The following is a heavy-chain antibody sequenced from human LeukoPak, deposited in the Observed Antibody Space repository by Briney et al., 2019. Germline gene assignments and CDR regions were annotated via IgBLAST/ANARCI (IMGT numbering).Heavy chain of an antibody. CDR2: INHSGST. D-gene: IGHD6-6*01. Sequence: SETLSLACAVYGGSFSGYYWSWIRQPPGKGLEWIGEINHSGSTNYNPSLKSRVTISVDTSKNQFSLKLSSVTAADTAVYYCARGSIAARPRYMDVWGKGTTATVSS. J-gene: IGHJ6*03. CDR3: ARGSIAARPRYMDV. V-gene: IGHV4-34*01. CDR1: GGSFSGYY.